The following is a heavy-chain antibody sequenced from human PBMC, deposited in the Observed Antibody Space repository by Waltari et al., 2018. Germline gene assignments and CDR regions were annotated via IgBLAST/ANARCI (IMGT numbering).Heavy chain of an antibody. CDR3: ARAGSWNYEGVYAFDI. D-gene: IGHD1-7*01. V-gene: IGHV1-69*15. J-gene: IGHJ3*02. CDR2: IIPIFGTA. Sequence: QVQLVQSGAEVKKPGSSVKVSCKASGGTFSSYAIRWVRQDPGQGLEWMGRIIPIFGTANYAQKFQGRVTITADESTSTAYMELSSLRSEDTAVYYCARAGSWNYEGVYAFDIWGQGTMVTVSS. CDR1: GGTFSSYA.